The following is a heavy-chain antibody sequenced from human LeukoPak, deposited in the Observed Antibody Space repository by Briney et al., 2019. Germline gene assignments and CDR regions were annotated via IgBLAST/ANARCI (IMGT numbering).Heavy chain of an antibody. V-gene: IGHV4-61*01. J-gene: IGHJ4*02. CDR2: IYYSGST. Sequence: PSETLSLTCTVSGGSVSGGSYYWSWIRQPPGKGLEWIGYIYYSGSTNYNPSLKSRVTISVDTSKNQFSLKLSSVTAADTAVYYCAREAQYDFWSGYYCFDYWGQGTLVTVSS. CDR1: GGSVSGGSYY. D-gene: IGHD3-3*01. CDR3: AREAQYDFWSGYYCFDY.